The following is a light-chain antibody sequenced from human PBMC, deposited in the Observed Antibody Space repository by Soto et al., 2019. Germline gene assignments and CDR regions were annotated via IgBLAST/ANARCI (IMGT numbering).Light chain of an antibody. CDR2: GNS. V-gene: IGLV1-40*01. CDR3: QSYDSSLSGLV. J-gene: IGLJ1*01. CDR1: SSNIGAGYD. Sequence: QSVLTQPPSVSGAPGQRVTISCTGSSSNIGAGYDVHWYQQLPGTAPKLLIYGNSNRPSGVPDRFSGSKSGTSASLAITGLHAEDEAVYYCQSYDSSLSGLVFGTGTKVTVL.